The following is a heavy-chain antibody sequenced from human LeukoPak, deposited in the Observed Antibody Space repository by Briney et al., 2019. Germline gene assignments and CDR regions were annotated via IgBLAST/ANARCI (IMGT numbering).Heavy chain of an antibody. V-gene: IGHV3-30-3*01. Sequence: GGSLRLSCGASGFTFSTYAMHWVRQAPGKGLEWVAVISYDGNNKYYGDSVRGRFTISRDNSKNTLYLQMNSLRVEDTALYYCARGWDNNDSSGYSAWGQGTLVTVSS. CDR1: GFTFSTYA. CDR2: ISYDGNNK. CDR3: ARGWDNNDSSGYSA. J-gene: IGHJ4*02. D-gene: IGHD3-22*01.